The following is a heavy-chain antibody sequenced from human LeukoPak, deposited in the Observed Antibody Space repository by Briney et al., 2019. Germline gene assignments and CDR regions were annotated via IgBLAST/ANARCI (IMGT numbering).Heavy chain of an antibody. D-gene: IGHD3-9*01. CDR3: ARQRASYDILTGYFYYYYMDV. CDR1: GGSISSSSYY. CDR2: IYYSGST. Sequence: SETLSLACTVSGGSISSSSYYWGWIRQPPGKGLEWIGSIYYSGSTYYNPSLKSRVTISVDTSKNQFSLKLSSVTAADTAVYYCARQRASYDILTGYFYYYYMDVWGKGTTVTISS. J-gene: IGHJ6*03. V-gene: IGHV4-39*01.